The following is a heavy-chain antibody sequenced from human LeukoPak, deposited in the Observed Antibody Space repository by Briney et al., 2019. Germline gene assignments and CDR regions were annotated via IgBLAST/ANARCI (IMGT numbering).Heavy chain of an antibody. CDR2: IWYDGSNK. CDR1: GFTFSTYG. Sequence: GRSLRLSCAASGFTFSTYGMLWVRQAPGKGLEWVSVIWYDGSNKYYADSVKGRFTISRDNSKNMVYLQMNSLRAEDTAVYYCARDGVVGSGSYLDYWGQGTLVIVSS. CDR3: ARDGVVGSGSYLDY. J-gene: IGHJ4*02. V-gene: IGHV3-33*01. D-gene: IGHD3-10*01.